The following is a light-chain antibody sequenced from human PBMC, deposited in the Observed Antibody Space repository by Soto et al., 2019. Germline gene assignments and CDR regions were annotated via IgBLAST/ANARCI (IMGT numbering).Light chain of an antibody. CDR1: QSVSSNY. J-gene: IGKJ2*01. CDR2: GAS. CDR3: QQYGSSPPTYT. Sequence: EIVLTQSPGTLSLSPGERATLSCRASQSVSSNYLAWYQQKPGQAPSLLIYGASSRATGIPDRFSGSGSGTDFTLTISRLEPEDFAVYYCQQYGSSPPTYTFGQGTKLEIK. V-gene: IGKV3-20*01.